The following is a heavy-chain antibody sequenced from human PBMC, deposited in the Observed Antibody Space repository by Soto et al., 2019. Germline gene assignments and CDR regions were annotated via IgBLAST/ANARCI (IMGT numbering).Heavy chain of an antibody. CDR2: IYSGGST. CDR3: ARRARGYSSRDAFDI. J-gene: IGHJ3*02. V-gene: IGHV3-53*04. D-gene: IGHD6-13*01. CDR1: GFTVSSNY. Sequence: GGSLRLSCAASGFTVSSNYMSWVRQAPGKGLEWVSVIYSGGSTYYADSVKGRFTISRHNSKNTLYLQMNSLRAEDTAVYYCARRARGYSSRDAFDIWGQGTMVTVSS.